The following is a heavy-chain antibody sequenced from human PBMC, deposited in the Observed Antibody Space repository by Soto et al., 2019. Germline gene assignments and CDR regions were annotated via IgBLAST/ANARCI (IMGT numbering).Heavy chain of an antibody. J-gene: IGHJ4*02. CDR3: AKDQGSSWYEIDY. CDR1: GFTFINYA. Sequence: GGSLRLSCAASGFTFINYAVTWVRQAPWKGLEWVSTISGSGGSTYYADSVKGRFTISRDNSKNTLYLQMNSLRAEDTAVYYCAKDQGSSWYEIDYWGQGTLVTVSS. CDR2: ISGSGGST. V-gene: IGHV3-23*01. D-gene: IGHD6-13*01.